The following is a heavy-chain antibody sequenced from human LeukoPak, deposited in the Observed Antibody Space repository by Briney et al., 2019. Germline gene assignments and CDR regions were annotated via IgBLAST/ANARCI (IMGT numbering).Heavy chain of an antibody. V-gene: IGHV3-48*01. D-gene: IGHD4-23*01. Sequence: GGSLRLSCAASGFTFSTYSMNWVRQAPGKGLESIAYISGSGSPIYYAASVKGRFTISRDNSKNTLYLQMNSLRAEDTAVYYCAKDTVVTPEAFDYWGQGTLVTVSS. CDR2: ISGSGSPI. CDR1: GFTFSTYS. CDR3: AKDTVVTPEAFDY. J-gene: IGHJ4*02.